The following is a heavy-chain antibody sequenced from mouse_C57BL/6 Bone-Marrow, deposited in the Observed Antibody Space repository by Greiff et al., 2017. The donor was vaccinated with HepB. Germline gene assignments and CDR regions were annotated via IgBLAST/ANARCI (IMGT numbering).Heavy chain of an antibody. CDR3: ARDYDGSYFDY. CDR1: GYSFTSYY. D-gene: IGHD2-3*01. CDR2: IYPGSGNT. V-gene: IGHV1-66*01. Sequence: VQLQQSGPELVKPGASVKISCKASGYSFTSYYIHWVKQRPGQGLEWIGWIYPGSGNTKYNEKFKGKATLTADTSSSTAYMQLSSLTSEDSAVYYCARDYDGSYFDYWGQGTTLTVSS. J-gene: IGHJ2*01.